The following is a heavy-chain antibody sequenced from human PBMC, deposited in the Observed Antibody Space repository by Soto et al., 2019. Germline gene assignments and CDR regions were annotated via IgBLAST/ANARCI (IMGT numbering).Heavy chain of an antibody. CDR2: ISYDGSNK. J-gene: IGHJ4*02. Sequence: GGSLRLSCAASGFTFSSYAMHWVRQAPGKGLEWVAVISYDGSNKYYADSVKGRFTISRDNSKNTLYLQMNSLRAEDTAVYYCARADQPNEFWSGIGYYFDYWGQGTLVTVS. D-gene: IGHD3-3*01. CDR3: ARADQPNEFWSGIGYYFDY. CDR1: GFTFSSYA. V-gene: IGHV3-30-3*01.